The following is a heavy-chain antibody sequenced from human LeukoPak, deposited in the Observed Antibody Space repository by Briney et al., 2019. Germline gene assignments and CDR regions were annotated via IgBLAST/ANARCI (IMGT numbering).Heavy chain of an antibody. J-gene: IGHJ4*02. CDR3: VSFYETY. V-gene: IGHV3-74*01. CDR2: INSDGSWT. CDR1: GNYW. D-gene: IGHD2/OR15-2a*01. Sequence: HSGGSLRLSCAASGNYWMHWVRQAPGKGLVWVSHINSDGSWTSYGDSVKGRFTISKDNAKNTVYLQMNSLRAEDTAVYYCVSFYETYWGRGTLVTVSS.